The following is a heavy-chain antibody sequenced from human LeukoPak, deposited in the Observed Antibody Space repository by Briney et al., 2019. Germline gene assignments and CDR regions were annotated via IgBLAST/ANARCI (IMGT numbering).Heavy chain of an antibody. J-gene: IGHJ4*02. CDR1: GFTFSSYA. CDR2: MSSSGSYI. V-gene: IGHV3-21*01. D-gene: IGHD5-18*01. CDR3: ARDLTTSMAYYFDC. Sequence: GGSLRLSCAASGFTFSSYAMNWVRQAPGKGLEWVSFMSSSGSYIYHADSVKGRFTISRDNAKNSLYLQMNSLRAEDTAVYYCARDLTTSMAYYFDCWGQGTLVTVSS.